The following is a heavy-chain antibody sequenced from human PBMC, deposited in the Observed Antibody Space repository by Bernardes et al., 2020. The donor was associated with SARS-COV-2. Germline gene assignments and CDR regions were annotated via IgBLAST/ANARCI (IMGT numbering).Heavy chain of an antibody. D-gene: IGHD3-10*01. CDR1: GLSFSTTS. Sequence: GGSLRLSCAASGLSFSTTSMNWVRQAPGKGLECVASLSGSSYFIYHADSVRGRFTISRDNARNSVYLQMNSLRVEDTAVYYCARDQTQPPITDYWGQGTLVTVSS. CDR2: LSGSSYFI. J-gene: IGHJ1*01. CDR3: ARDQTQPPITDY. V-gene: IGHV3-21*01.